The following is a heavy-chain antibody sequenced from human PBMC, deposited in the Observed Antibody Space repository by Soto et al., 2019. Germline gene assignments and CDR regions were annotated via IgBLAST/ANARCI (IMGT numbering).Heavy chain of an antibody. CDR1: GYTFTSYG. CDR2: ISAYNGNT. V-gene: IGHV1-18*01. CDR3: ARLLYYDSSGYPVDY. J-gene: IGHJ4*02. Sequence: GASVKVSCKASGYTFTSYGISWVRQAPGQGLEWMGWISAYNGNTNYAQKLQGRVTITADKSTSTAYMELSSLRSEDTAVYYCARLLYYDSSGYPVDYWGQGTLVTVSS. D-gene: IGHD3-22*01.